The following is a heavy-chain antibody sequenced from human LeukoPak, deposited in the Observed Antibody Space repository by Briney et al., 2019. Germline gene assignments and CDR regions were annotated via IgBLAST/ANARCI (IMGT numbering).Heavy chain of an antibody. V-gene: IGHV3-30*02. J-gene: IGHJ4*02. CDR1: GFTFSRYG. CDR2: IRNDGSNK. Sequence: GGSLRLSCAASGFTFSRYGMHWVRQAPGKGLEWVAFIRNDGSNKYYADSVKGRFTISRDNSKNTLYLQMNSLRAEDTAVYYCAKGGDYYGSSGYYELDYWGQGILVTVSS. D-gene: IGHD3-22*01. CDR3: AKGGDYYGSSGYYELDY.